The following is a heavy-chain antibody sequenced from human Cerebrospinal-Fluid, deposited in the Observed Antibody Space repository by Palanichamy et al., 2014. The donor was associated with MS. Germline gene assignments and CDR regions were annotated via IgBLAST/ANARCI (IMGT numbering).Heavy chain of an antibody. CDR3: ARVRSGWYYFDY. CDR1: GGSISSYY. CDR2: IYYSGST. J-gene: IGHJ4*02. Sequence: QVQLQESGPGLVKPSETLSLTCTVSGGSISSYYWSWIRQPPGKGLEWIGYIYYSGSTNYNPSLKSRVTISVGTSKNQFSLKLSSVTAADTAFYYCARVRSGWYYFDYWGQGTLLTVSS. D-gene: IGHD6-19*01. V-gene: IGHV4-59*01.